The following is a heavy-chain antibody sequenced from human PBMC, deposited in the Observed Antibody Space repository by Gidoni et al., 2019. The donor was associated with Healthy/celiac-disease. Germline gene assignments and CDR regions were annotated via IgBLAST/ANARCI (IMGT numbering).Heavy chain of an antibody. D-gene: IGHD3-9*01. Sequence: EVQLVESGGGLVQPGRSLRLSWAASGFTFDDYALHWVRPAPGKGLEWVSGISWNSGSIGYADSVKGRFTISRDNAKNSLYLQMNSLRAEDTALYYCAKDIGGVSRYFDRGGMDVWGQGTTVTVSS. CDR1: GFTFDDYA. J-gene: IGHJ6*02. CDR3: AKDIGGVSRYFDRGGMDV. V-gene: IGHV3-9*01. CDR2: ISWNSGSI.